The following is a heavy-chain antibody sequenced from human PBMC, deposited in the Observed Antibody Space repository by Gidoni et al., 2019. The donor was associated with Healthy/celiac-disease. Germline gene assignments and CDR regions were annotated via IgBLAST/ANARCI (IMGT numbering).Heavy chain of an antibody. V-gene: IGHV4-39*01. Sequence: LHLQASCSGLVKPSGTLSLTCTVSGASISSRSYYGGWIRQPPGKGLELIGSIYYSGSTYYNPSLKSRVTISVDTSKNQFSLKLSSVTAADTAVYYCARLGTTRGGAAAFDIWGQGTMVTVSS. J-gene: IGHJ3*02. CDR3: ARLGTTRGGAAAFDI. CDR2: IYYSGST. D-gene: IGHD1-1*01. CDR1: GASISSRSYY.